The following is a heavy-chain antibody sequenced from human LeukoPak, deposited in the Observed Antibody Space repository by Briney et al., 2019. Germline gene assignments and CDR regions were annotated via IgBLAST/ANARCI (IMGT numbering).Heavy chain of an antibody. J-gene: IGHJ3*02. V-gene: IGHV1-2*02. CDR1: GYTFTGYY. CDR2: INPNSGGT. Sequence: GASVKLSCKASGYTFTGYYMHWVRQAPGQGLEWMGWINPNSGGTNYAQNIQGRVTMTRVTSIRTAYMELSRLRSDDTAVYYCARERDSSSSLGGGAFDIWGQGTMVTVSS. CDR3: ARERDSSSSLGGGAFDI. D-gene: IGHD6-6*01.